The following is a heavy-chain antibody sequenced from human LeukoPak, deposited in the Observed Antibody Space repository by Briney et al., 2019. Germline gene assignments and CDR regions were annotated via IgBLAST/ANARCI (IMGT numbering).Heavy chain of an antibody. J-gene: IGHJ4*02. CDR2: ISNDGSNK. CDR1: GFTFSDYL. D-gene: IGHD6-19*01. CDR3: AIPGGSGWWN. Sequence: GGSLRLSCAASGFTFSDYLVHWVRQIPGKGLEWVAVISNDGSNKYYADSVKGRFTISRDNSKNTLYLQMNSLRAEDTAVYYCAIPGGSGWWNWGQGTLVTVSS. V-gene: IGHV3-30*03.